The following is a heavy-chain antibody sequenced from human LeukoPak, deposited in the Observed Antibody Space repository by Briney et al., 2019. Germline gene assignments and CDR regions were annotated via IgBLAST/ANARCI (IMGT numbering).Heavy chain of an antibody. Sequence: SETLSLTCTVSGGSISSGSYYWSWIRQPAGKELEWIGRIYTSGSTNYNPSLKSRVTISLDTSKNQFSLKLSSVTAADTAVYYCARGLYDSRDFDYWGQGTLVTVSS. CDR3: ARGLYDSRDFDY. D-gene: IGHD3-22*01. CDR1: GGSISSGSYY. V-gene: IGHV4-61*02. CDR2: IYTSGST. J-gene: IGHJ4*02.